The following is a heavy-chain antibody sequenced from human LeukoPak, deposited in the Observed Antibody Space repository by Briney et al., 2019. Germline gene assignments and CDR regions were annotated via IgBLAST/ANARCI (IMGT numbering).Heavy chain of an antibody. CDR1: GGSISSGSYY. Sequence: PSETLSLTCSVSGGSISSGSYYWSWIRQPAGKGLEWIGRIYTSGSTNYNPSLKSRVTISVDTSKNQFSLKLSSVTAADTAVYYCAREVTIFGVVTDDAFDIWGQGTMATVSS. CDR2: IYTSGST. J-gene: IGHJ3*02. V-gene: IGHV4-61*02. CDR3: AREVTIFGVVTDDAFDI. D-gene: IGHD3-3*01.